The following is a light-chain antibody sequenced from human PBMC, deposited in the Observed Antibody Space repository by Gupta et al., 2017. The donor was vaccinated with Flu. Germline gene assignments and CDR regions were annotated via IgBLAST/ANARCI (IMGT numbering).Light chain of an antibody. CDR2: GAS. CDR3: QQYGSSPPSYT. Sequence: EIVLTQSPGTLSLSPGERATLSCRASQSVSSSYLAWYQQKPGQAPRLLIYGASSRATGTTDRFSGSGSGTDFTLTISRLEPEDFAVYYCQQYGSSPPSYTFGQGTKLEIK. CDR1: QSVSSSY. J-gene: IGKJ2*01. V-gene: IGKV3-20*01.